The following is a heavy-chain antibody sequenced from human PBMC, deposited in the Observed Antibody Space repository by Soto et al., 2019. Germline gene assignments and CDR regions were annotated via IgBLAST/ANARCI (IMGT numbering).Heavy chain of an antibody. D-gene: IGHD6-13*01. CDR1: GFTFSSYS. Sequence: EVQLVESGGGLVKPGGSLRLSCAASGFTFSSYSMNWVRQAPGKGLEWVSSISSSSSYIYYADSVKGRFTISRDNAKNSLYLQMNSLRAEDTAVYYCAREPYSSSWYTYSTLDYWGQGTLVTVSS. J-gene: IGHJ4*02. CDR2: ISSSSSYI. CDR3: AREPYSSSWYTYSTLDY. V-gene: IGHV3-21*01.